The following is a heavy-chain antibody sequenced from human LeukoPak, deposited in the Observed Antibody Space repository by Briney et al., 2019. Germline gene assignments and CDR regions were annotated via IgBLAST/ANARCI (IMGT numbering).Heavy chain of an antibody. V-gene: IGHV3-74*01. D-gene: IGHD6-13*01. CDR1: AFSFRSYW. CDR2: IDTDGSNT. J-gene: IGHJ4*02. CDR3: ARDLMTYTSSWAGMANDY. Sequence: GGSLRLSCAASAFSFRSYWMHWVRQAPGKGLVWVSRIDTDGSNTNYADSVKGRFTISRDNAKNSLYLQMNSLRAEDTAVYYCARDLMTYTSSWAGMANDYWGQGTLVTVSS.